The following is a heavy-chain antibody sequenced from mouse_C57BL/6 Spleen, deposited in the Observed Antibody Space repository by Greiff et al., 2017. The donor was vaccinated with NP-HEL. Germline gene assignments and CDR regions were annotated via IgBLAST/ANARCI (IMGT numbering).Heavy chain of an antibody. V-gene: IGHV3-6*01. Sequence: EVQLQESGPGLVKPSPSLSLTCSVSGYSITSGYYWNWIRQFPGNKLEWMGYISYDGNNNYNPSFKNRISLTRDTSKNQFFLKLNSVTAEDTATYYCARCHGDYEIDYWGQGTTLTVSS. CDR3: ARCHGDYEIDY. CDR1: GYSITSGYY. CDR2: ISYDGNN. D-gene: IGHD2-13*01. J-gene: IGHJ2*01.